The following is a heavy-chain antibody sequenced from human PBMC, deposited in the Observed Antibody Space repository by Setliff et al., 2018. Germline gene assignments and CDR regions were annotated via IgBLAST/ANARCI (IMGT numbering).Heavy chain of an antibody. CDR1: GYTFTGYY. CDR3: ASVLITAYDY. Sequence: ASVKVSCKASGYTFTGYYIHWVRQAPGQGLEWMGRINPNSGGTNYAQNFQGRVTMTRDTSISTAYMELSSLRSDDTAVYYCASVLITAYDYWGQGTLVTVS. V-gene: IGHV1-2*06. J-gene: IGHJ4*02. CDR2: INPNSGGT. D-gene: IGHD3-16*01.